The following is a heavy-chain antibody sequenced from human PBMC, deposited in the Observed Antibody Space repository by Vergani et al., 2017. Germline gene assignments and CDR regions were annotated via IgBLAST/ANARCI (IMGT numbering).Heavy chain of an antibody. D-gene: IGHD1-1*01. J-gene: IGHJ3*01. V-gene: IGHV3-7*03. CDR1: GFTFSSYW. CDR3: ATGGYEAFDL. Sequence: EVQLVESGGGLVQPGGSLRLSCAASGFTFSSYWMSWVRQAPGKGLEWVANIKQDGSEKYYVDSVKGRFTISRDNAKNSLYLQMNSLKIEDTAIYFCATGGYEAFDLWGQGTKVIVSS. CDR2: IKQDGSEK.